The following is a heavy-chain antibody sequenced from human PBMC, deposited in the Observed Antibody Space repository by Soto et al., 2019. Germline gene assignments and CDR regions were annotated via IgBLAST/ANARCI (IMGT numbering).Heavy chain of an antibody. CDR2: INHSGST. CDR3: AARGYSGYDYGYFYGMDV. J-gene: IGHJ6*02. V-gene: IGHV4-34*01. Sequence: SETLSLTCAVYGGPFGGYYGSWIRQPPGKGLEWIGEINHSGSTNYNPSLKSRVTISVDTSMNQFSLKLSSVTAADTAVYYCAARGYSGYDYGYFYGMDVWGQGTTVTVSS. D-gene: IGHD5-12*01. CDR1: GGPFGGYY.